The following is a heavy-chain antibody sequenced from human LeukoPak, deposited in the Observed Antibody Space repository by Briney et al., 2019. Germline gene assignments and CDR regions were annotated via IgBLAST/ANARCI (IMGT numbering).Heavy chain of an antibody. CDR3: ARDSDGHNYALDGFDF. D-gene: IGHD5-24*01. Sequence: PGGSLRLSCAASGFTFSTSEMNWVRQAPGKGLAWISYISSRGRTIFYADSVKGRFIISRDNAKNSLYLQMNSLRAEDTAVYYCARDSDGHNYALDGFDFWGQGTMVTVSP. V-gene: IGHV3-48*03. CDR2: ISSRGRTI. J-gene: IGHJ3*01. CDR1: GFTFSTSE.